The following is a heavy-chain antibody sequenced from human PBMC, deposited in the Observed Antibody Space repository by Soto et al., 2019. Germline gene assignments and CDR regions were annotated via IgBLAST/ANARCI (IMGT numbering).Heavy chain of an antibody. J-gene: IGHJ6*02. CDR1: GDSVSSNSAA. CDR2: TYYRSKWYN. Sequence: SQTLSLTCAISGDSVSSNSAAWNWIRQSPSRGLEWLGRTYYRSKWYNDYAVSVKSRITINPDTSKNQFSLQLNSVTPEDTVVYYCARDEVSSGWFYYYGMDVWGQGTTVTVSS. D-gene: IGHD6-19*01. CDR3: ARDEVSSGWFYYYGMDV. V-gene: IGHV6-1*01.